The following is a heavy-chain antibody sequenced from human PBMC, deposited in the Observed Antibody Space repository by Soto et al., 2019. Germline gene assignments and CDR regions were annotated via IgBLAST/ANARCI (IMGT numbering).Heavy chain of an antibody. D-gene: IGHD3-10*01. V-gene: IGHV4-39*01. Sequence: PSHTRSLTLTVSGDSISGDTYFWRWIRQPRGKGLDWLANMFFRWNAYYNPSLKSRVSVVVDTSKNPFSLRLSSMTAADTAVSYCARHVREFSGTGSYDFFDYWGQG. CDR2: MFFRWNA. CDR3: ARHVREFSGTGSYDFFDY. CDR1: GDSISGDTYF. J-gene: IGHJ4*02.